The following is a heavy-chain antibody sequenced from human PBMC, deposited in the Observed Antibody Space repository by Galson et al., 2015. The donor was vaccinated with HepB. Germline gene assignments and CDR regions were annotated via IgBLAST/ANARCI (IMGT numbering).Heavy chain of an antibody. J-gene: IGHJ3*02. V-gene: IGHV1-24*01. CDR3: ATGSQGGDGYKWVAFDI. CDR1: GYTLTELS. CDR2: FDPEDGET. Sequence: QSGAEVKKPGESLRISCKVSGYTLTELSMHWVRQAPGKGLEWMGGFDPEDGETIYAQKFQGRVTMTEDTSTDTAYMELSSLRSEDTAVYYCATGSQGGDGYKWVAFDIWGQGTMVTVSS. D-gene: IGHD5-24*01.